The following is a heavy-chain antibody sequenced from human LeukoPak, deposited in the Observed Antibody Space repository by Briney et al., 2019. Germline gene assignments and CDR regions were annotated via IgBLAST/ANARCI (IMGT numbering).Heavy chain of an antibody. D-gene: IGHD6-19*01. CDR1: GFTFSSYS. V-gene: IGHV3-21*01. J-gene: IGHJ4*02. CDR3: ARESEGIAVAQGGGY. Sequence: GGSLRLSCAASGFTFSSYSMNWVRQAPGKGLEWVSSISSSSSYIYYADSVKGRFTVSRDNAKNSLYLQMNSLRAEDTAVYYCARESEGIAVAQGGGYWGQGTLVTVSS. CDR2: ISSSSSYI.